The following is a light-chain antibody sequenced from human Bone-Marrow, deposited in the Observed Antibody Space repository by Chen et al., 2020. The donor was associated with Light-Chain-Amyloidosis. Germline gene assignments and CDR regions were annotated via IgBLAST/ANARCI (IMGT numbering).Light chain of an antibody. CDR2: EDD. V-gene: IGLV6-57*01. CDR3: QSYQGSSQGV. CDR1: TGSIATNY. J-gene: IGLJ3*02. Sequence: NFMLTQPHSFSESPGKTVIISCTRSTGSIATNYVQWYQQRPGRSPTTVIYEDDHRPSGVPDRFSGSIDRSSNSASRAISGLKTEDEADYYCQSYQGSSQGVFGGGTKLTVL.